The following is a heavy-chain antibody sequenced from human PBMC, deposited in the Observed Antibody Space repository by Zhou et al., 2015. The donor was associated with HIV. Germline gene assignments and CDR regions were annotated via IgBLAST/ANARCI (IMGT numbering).Heavy chain of an antibody. J-gene: IGHJ4*02. D-gene: IGHD3-22*01. Sequence: QVQLVQSGSEVKKPGSSVKVSCKASGGTLSGSDISWVRQAPGQGLEWMGVINPLFDVENYAQRFRGRLSMTADKSTSAAYMELRSLTSEDAAIYYCATDDIGGYHSFNYWGQGTLVSVSS. CDR3: ATDDIGGYHSFNY. V-gene: IGHV1-69*17. CDR1: GGTLSGSD. CDR2: INPLFDVE.